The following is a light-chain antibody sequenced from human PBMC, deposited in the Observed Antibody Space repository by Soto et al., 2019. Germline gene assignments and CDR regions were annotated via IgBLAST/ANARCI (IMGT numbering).Light chain of an antibody. CDR1: QSVSSSY. CDR2: GAS. CDR3: QQYGSSPWT. J-gene: IGKJ1*01. Sequence: EIVLTQSPGTLSVPPGERATLSCRASQSVSSSYLAWYQQKPGQAPRLLIYGASSRATGIPDRFSGSGSGTDFTLTISRLEPEDFAMYYCQQYGSSPWTFGQGTKVDIK. V-gene: IGKV3-20*01.